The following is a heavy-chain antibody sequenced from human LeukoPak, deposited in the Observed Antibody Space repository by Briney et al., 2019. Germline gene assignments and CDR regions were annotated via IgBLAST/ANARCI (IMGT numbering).Heavy chain of an antibody. Sequence: ASVKVSCKASGYTFTSYDINWVRQATGQGLEWMGWMNPNSGNTGYAQKFQGRVTITRNTSISTAYMELSSLRSEDTAVYYCARVALVGAEYFDYWGQGTLVTVSS. CDR1: GYTFTSYD. CDR3: ARVALVGAEYFDY. V-gene: IGHV1-8*03. J-gene: IGHJ4*02. CDR2: MNPNSGNT. D-gene: IGHD1-26*01.